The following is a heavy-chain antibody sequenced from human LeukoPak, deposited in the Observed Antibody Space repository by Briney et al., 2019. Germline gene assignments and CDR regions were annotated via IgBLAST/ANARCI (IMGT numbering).Heavy chain of an antibody. CDR1: GDSISSGSYY. CDR2: IYTSGST. V-gene: IGHV4-61*02. J-gene: IGHJ6*03. Sequence: SETLSLTCTVFGDSISSGSYYWSWIRQPAGKGLEWIGRIYTSGSTNYNPSLKSRVTISVDTSTNQFSLKLSSVTAADTAVYYRATSLATVVTGYYYYYMDVWGKGTTVTVSS. D-gene: IGHD4-23*01. CDR3: ATSLATVVTGYYYYYMDV.